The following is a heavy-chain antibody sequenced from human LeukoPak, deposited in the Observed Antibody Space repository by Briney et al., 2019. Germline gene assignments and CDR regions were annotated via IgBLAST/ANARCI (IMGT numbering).Heavy chain of an antibody. Sequence: SETLSLTCAVYGGSFSGSYWTWIRQPLGRGLEWIGEINHSGSTNYSPSLKSRVTISVDTSKNRFSLNLISVTAADTAVYYCARAPAAAGTIDYWGQGTLVTVSS. CDR3: ARAPAAAGTIDY. V-gene: IGHV4-34*01. CDR2: INHSGST. CDR1: GGSFSGSY. D-gene: IGHD6-13*01. J-gene: IGHJ4*02.